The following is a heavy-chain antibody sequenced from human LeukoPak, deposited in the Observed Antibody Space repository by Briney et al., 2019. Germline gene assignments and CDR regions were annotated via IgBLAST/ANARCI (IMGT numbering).Heavy chain of an antibody. J-gene: IGHJ4*02. V-gene: IGHV4-4*02. Sequence: KSSETLSLTCAVSGGSINSSNWWSWVRQPPGKGLEWIGEIYHSGSTNYNPSLRSRVTISVDKSKNQFYLKLSSVTAADTAVYYCARGRAPGIAGSDYWGQGTLVTVSS. CDR3: ARGRAPGIAGSDY. D-gene: IGHD6-13*01. CDR1: GGSINSSNW. CDR2: IYHSGST.